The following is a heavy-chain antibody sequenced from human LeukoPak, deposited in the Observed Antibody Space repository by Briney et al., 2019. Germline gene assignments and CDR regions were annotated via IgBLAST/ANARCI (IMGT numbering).Heavy chain of an antibody. Sequence: PSQTLSLTCTVSGGSISSGGYYWGWIRQPPGKGLEWIGSIYYSGSTYYNPSLKSRVTISVDTSKNQFSLKLSSVTAADTAVYYCARHPHPFGVVTTDAFDIWGQGTMVTVSS. CDR3: ARHPHPFGVVTTDAFDI. CDR1: GGSISSGGYY. V-gene: IGHV4-39*01. CDR2: IYYSGST. J-gene: IGHJ3*02. D-gene: IGHD3-3*01.